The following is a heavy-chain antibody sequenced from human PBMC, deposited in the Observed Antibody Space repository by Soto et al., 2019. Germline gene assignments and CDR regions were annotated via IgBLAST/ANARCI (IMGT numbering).Heavy chain of an antibody. CDR1: GGSFTSNNW. CDR3: ASRDPGTSVDY. V-gene: IGHV4-4*02. Sequence: SETLSLTCAVSGGSFTSNNWWTWVRQPPGQGLEWIGEIYRTGSTNYNPSLKSRVTISLDKSKNQFSLKVTSLTAADTAVYYCASRDPGTSVDYWGQGTLVTVSS. J-gene: IGHJ4*02. D-gene: IGHD1-7*01. CDR2: IYRTGST.